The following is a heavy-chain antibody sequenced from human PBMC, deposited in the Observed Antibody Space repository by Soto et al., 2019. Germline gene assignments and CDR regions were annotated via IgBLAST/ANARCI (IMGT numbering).Heavy chain of an antibody. CDR3: ARLVRGVIITEVLD. CDR2: IDPSDSYT. Sequence: PGESLKISCKGSGYSFTSYWISWVRQIPVKGLEWMGRIDPSDSYTNYSPSFQGHVTISADKSISTAYLQWSSLKASDTAMYYCARLVRGVIITEVLDWGQGTLVTVSS. V-gene: IGHV5-10-1*01. D-gene: IGHD3-10*01. CDR1: GYSFTSYW. J-gene: IGHJ4*02.